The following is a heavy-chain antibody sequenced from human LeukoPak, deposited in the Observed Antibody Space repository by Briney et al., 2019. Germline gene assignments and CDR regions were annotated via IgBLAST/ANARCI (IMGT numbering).Heavy chain of an antibody. CDR3: ARPRAGTFEY. V-gene: IGHV3-7*01. CDR1: GFTFSNYW. J-gene: IGHJ4*02. Sequence: GGSLRLSCAASGFTFSNYWMTWGCQGPGQGLEWVANRKQHGNEKYYVDSVKGGLTTSRDNAKNSLYLQMNSLRAEDTAIYYCARPRAGTFEYWGQGTLVTVSS. CDR2: RKQHGNEK.